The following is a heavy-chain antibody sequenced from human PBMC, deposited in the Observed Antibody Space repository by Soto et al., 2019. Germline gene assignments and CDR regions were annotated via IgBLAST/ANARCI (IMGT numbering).Heavy chain of an antibody. D-gene: IGHD3-10*01. CDR2: VNHSGEA. CDR1: GGSFSNYY. Sequence: QVELQQCGAGLLKPSDTLSLTCVVYGGSFSNYYLIWVRQPPGQGLEWIGEVNHSGEATYNPHHQSRLTISLETSNNQFSVKMTAVTAADTALYFCPRADRFPRTLFDPWGQGTQVSISS. J-gene: IGHJ5*02. V-gene: IGHV4-34*02. CDR3: PRADRFPRTLFDP.